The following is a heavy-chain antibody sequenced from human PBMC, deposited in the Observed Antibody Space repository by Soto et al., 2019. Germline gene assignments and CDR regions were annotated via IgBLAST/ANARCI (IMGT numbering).Heavy chain of an antibody. J-gene: IGHJ6*02. CDR2: ISYDGSNK. D-gene: IGHD2-15*01. CDR3: AKVCRYCSCGSSRAYYYYYGMDV. Sequence: PGGSLRLSCAASGFTFSSYGMHWVRQAPGKELEWVAVISYDGSNKYYADSVKGRFTISRDNSKNTLYLQMNSLRAEDTAVYYCAKVCRYCSCGSSRAYYYYYGMDVRAQRTTVTGSS. V-gene: IGHV3-30*18. CDR1: GFTFSSYG.